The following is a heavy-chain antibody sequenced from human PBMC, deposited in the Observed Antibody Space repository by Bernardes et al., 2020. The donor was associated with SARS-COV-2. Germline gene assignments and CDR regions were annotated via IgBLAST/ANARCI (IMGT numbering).Heavy chain of an antibody. CDR2: IWYDGTFT. CDR1: GFNFRNYG. CDR3: ARDGDYDSSGFHLRNYYHMDV. J-gene: IGHJ6*03. D-gene: IGHD3-22*01. V-gene: IGHV3-33*01. Sequence: VWSLRLSCAASGFNFRNYGMHWVRQAPGKGLEWVAVIWYDGTFTFYADSVKGRFTISRDNAKKTLYLQMNSLRAEDTAVYFCARDGDYDSSGFHLRNYYHMDVWGQGTTVTVSS.